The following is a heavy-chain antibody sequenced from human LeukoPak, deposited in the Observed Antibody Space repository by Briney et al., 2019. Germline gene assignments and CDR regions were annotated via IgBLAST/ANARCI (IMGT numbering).Heavy chain of an antibody. V-gene: IGHV1-2*02. D-gene: IGHD2-15*01. CDR3: ARDRSVVVVAATIGDYYYGMDV. J-gene: IGHJ6*02. CDR1: GYTFTGYY. Sequence: ASVKVSCKASGYTFTGYYMHWVRQAPGQGLEWMGWINPNSGGTNYAQKFQGRVTMTRDTSISTAYMELSRLRSEDTAVYYCARDRSVVVVAATIGDYYYGMDVWAKGPRSPSP. CDR2: INPNSGGT.